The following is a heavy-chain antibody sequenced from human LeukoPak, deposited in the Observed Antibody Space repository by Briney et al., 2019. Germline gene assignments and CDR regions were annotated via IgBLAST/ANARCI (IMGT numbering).Heavy chain of an antibody. CDR3: ARVSGISYYHWDY. D-gene: IGHD3-3*01. J-gene: IGHJ4*02. Sequence: APVKVSCKASGYTFTSYAISWVRQAPGHGLEWRGWISAYNGNTNYAQKLQGRVTMTTDTSTSTGYMELGSLSSDDEDVYYCARVSGISYYHWDYWGQGTLVTVSS. V-gene: IGHV1-18*04. CDR2: ISAYNGNT. CDR1: GYTFTSYA.